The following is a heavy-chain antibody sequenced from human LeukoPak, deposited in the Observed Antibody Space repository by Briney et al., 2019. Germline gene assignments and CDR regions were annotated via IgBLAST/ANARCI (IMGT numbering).Heavy chain of an antibody. CDR3: ARQSRDGYNGPPNSFDY. V-gene: IGHV4-39*01. CDR2: IYYSGNT. D-gene: IGHD5-24*01. CDR1: GGSISNSSYY. Sequence: SETLSPTCTVSGGSISNSSYYWGWIRQPPGKGLDWIGSIYYSGNTYYNPSLMSRVTISVDTSKNQFSLKLSSVTAADTAVYYCARQSRDGYNGPPNSFDYWGQGTLVTVSS. J-gene: IGHJ4*02.